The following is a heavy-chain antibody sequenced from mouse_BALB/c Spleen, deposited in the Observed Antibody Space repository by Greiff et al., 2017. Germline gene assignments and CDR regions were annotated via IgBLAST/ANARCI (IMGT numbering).Heavy chain of an antibody. CDR3: ARKVPYYAMDY. J-gene: IGHJ4*01. CDR1: GFSLTGYG. CDR2: IWSGGST. Sequence: VMLVESGPGLVAPSQSLSITCTVSGFSLTGYGVHWVRQSPGKGLEWLGVIWSGGSTDYNAAFISRLSISKDNSKSQVFFKMNSLQANDTAIYYCARKVPYYAMDYWGQGTSVTVSS. V-gene: IGHV2-2*02.